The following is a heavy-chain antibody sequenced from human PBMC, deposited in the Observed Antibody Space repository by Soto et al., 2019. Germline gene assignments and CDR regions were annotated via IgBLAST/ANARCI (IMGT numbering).Heavy chain of an antibody. CDR2: ISAYNGNT. V-gene: IGHV1-18*04. Sequence: EASVKVSCKASGYTFTSYGISWVRQAPGQGLEWMGWISAYNGNTNYAQKLQGRVTMTTDTSTSTAYMELRSLRSDDTAVYYCARYYAFWSGYYTGYGMDVWGQGTTVTVSS. CDR3: ARYYAFWSGYYTGYGMDV. D-gene: IGHD3-3*01. CDR1: GYTFTSYG. J-gene: IGHJ6*02.